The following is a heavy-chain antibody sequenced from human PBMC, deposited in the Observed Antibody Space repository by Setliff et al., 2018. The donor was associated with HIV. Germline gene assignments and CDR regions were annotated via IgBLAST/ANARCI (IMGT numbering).Heavy chain of an antibody. CDR1: GYTFTDNY. CDR3: ARTLYSSFSSLDY. Sequence: ASVKVSCKASGYTFTDNYIHWVRQAPGQGLEWMGWINPNSGGTNYERKFQGRVTMTRDTSISTAYMELSRLRSDDTALYYCARTLYSSFSSLDYWGQGTLVTVSS. J-gene: IGHJ4*02. V-gene: IGHV1-2*02. CDR2: INPNSGGT. D-gene: IGHD6-19*01.